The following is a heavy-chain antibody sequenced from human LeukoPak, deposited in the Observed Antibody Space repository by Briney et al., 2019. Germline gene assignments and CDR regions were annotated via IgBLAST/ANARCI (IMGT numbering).Heavy chain of an antibody. J-gene: IGHJ4*02. CDR1: GDSISSNYW. D-gene: IGHD3-10*01. V-gene: IGHV4-28*03. CDR3: ARGREDYFGPGSYGF. CDR2: IYYSGST. Sequence: SETLSLTCAVSGDSISSNYWWSWIRQSPEKGLEWIGYIYYSGSTHQNPSLQSRLTMSVDTSKNQFSLKLSSVTAADTAVYYCARGREDYFGPGSYGFWGQGTLVTVSS.